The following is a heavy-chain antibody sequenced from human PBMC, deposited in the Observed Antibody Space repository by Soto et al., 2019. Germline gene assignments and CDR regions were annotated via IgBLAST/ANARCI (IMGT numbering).Heavy chain of an antibody. CDR2: IRSKAYGGTT. CDR1: GFTFGDYA. CDR3: TRVSGRGTVAKWELGVFDY. D-gene: IGHD1-26*01. J-gene: IGHJ4*02. V-gene: IGHV3-49*03. Sequence: GGSLRLSCTASGFTFGDYAMSWFRQAPGKGLEWVGFIRSKAYGGTTEYAASVKGRFTISRDDSKSIAYLQMNSLKTEDTAVYYCTRVSGRGTVAKWELGVFDYWGQGTLVTVSS.